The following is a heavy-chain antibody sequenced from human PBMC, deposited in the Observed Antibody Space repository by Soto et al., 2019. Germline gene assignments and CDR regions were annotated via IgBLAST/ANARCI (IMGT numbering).Heavy chain of an antibody. J-gene: IGHJ5*02. CDR1: GGTFSRYA. V-gene: IGHV1-69*05. CDR2: ITPMFGKP. D-gene: IGHD6-13*01. CDR3: ASGIAAAGTGWFDP. Sequence: SVKVSCKASGGTFSRYAINCGRQATGQGLKWMGGITPMFGKPNYAQKFQGRVTMTRDTSTSTVYMELSSLRSEDTAVYYCASGIAAAGTGWFDPWGQGALVTVSS.